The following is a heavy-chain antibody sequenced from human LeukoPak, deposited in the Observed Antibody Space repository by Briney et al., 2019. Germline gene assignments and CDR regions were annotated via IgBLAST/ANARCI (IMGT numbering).Heavy chain of an antibody. Sequence: PGGSLRLSCAASGFTFSSYSMNWVRQAPGKGLEWVSSISSSSSYIYYADSVKGRFTISRDNSKNILYLQMHSLRAEDTAVYYCASSVYSGSPTKSFDYWGQGTPVTVSS. V-gene: IGHV3-21*04. CDR2: ISSSSSYI. J-gene: IGHJ4*02. CDR3: ASSVYSGSPTKSFDY. D-gene: IGHD2-21*01. CDR1: GFTFSSYS.